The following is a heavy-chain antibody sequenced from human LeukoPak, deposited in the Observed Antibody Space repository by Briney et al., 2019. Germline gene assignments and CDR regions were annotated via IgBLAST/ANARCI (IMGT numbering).Heavy chain of an antibody. D-gene: IGHD3-10*01. V-gene: IGHV4-34*01. Sequence: SETLSPICAVSGVSFDDYYWSWVRQTPGKGLEWIGEINHSGYTNDSPSLKSRVTLSIDTSRKQFSLNLRSVTVADTGIYYCTRMSAGHDYWGQGTVDTVSS. CDR3: TRMSAGHDY. J-gene: IGHJ4*02. CDR2: INHSGYT. CDR1: GVSFDDYY.